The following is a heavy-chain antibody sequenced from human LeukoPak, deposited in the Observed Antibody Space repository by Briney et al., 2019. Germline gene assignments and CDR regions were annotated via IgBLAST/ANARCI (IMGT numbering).Heavy chain of an antibody. CDR3: VKDFSSPYPPVDFQH. CDR1: GFIFRTYG. J-gene: IGHJ1*01. Sequence: GGSLRLSCAASGFIFRTYGIHWVRQAPGKGLQWVAFIGYDGTKKSYADSVKGRFTISRDNSKNTVDLQMNSLRVEDMARYYCVKDFSSPYPPVDFQHWGRGTLVTVSP. D-gene: IGHD1-14*01. CDR2: IGYDGTKK. V-gene: IGHV3-30*02.